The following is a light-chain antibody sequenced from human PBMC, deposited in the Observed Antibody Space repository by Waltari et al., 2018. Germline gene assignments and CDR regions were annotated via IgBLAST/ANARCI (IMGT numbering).Light chain of an antibody. CDR1: PLPKHS. Sequence: SYELTQPPSVSVSPGQTARITCSGDPLPKHSGHWYQQKPGHAPVLVIYKDSERPSGIPERFSGSSSGTTVTLTISGVQAEDEADYYCQSADSSGAYVFGSGTKVTVL. V-gene: IGLV3-25*03. CDR3: QSADSSGAYV. J-gene: IGLJ1*01. CDR2: KDS.